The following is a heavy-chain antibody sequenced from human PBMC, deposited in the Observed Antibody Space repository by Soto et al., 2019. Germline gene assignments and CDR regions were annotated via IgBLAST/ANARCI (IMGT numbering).Heavy chain of an antibody. V-gene: IGHV3-72*01. J-gene: IGHJ4*02. Sequence: PGGSLRLSCVASGLTFSDHYVDWVRQAPGKGLEWVGRSRNKAKSYTTDYAASVKGRFTISRDDSKSSVYLQMNSLETEDTAVYYCVRAARSGTTHFDYWGQGTLVTVSS. CDR2: SRNKAKSYTT. CDR1: GLTFSDHY. CDR3: VRAARSGTTHFDY. D-gene: IGHD1-7*01.